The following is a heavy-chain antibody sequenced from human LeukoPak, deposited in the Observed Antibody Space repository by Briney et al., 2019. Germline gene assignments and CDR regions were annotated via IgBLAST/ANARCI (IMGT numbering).Heavy chain of an antibody. J-gene: IGHJ4*02. CDR1: GYTFTGYY. Sequence: ASVKVSCKASGYTFTGYYMHWVRQAPGQGLEWMGWINPNSGGTNYAQKFQGRVTMTRDTSISTAYMELSRLRSDDTAVYYCARCYYDSSGYSYPYYWGQGTLVTVSS. V-gene: IGHV1-2*02. D-gene: IGHD3-22*01. CDR2: INPNSGGT. CDR3: ARCYYDSSGYSYPYY.